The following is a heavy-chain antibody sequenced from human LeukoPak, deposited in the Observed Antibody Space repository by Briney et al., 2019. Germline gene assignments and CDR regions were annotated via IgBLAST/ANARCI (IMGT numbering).Heavy chain of an antibody. Sequence: PSETLSLTCTVSGGSISSHYWSWIRQPAGKGLEWIGRIYTSGSTNYNPSLKSRVTMSVDTSKNQFSLKLSSVTAADTAVYYSARDLYCYDSYWYFDLWGRGTLVTVSS. CDR1: GGSISSHY. CDR2: IYTSGST. D-gene: IGHD3-22*01. J-gene: IGHJ2*01. V-gene: IGHV4-4*07. CDR3: ARDLYCYDSYWYFDL.